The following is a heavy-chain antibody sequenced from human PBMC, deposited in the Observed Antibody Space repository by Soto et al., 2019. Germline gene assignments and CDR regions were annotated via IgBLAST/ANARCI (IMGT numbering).Heavy chain of an antibody. J-gene: IGHJ4*02. CDR3: ARNRGYSQGD. CDR2: IYDSGTT. D-gene: IGHD5-18*01. V-gene: IGHV4-4*02. Sequence: QVQLQESGPGLVKPSGTLSLTCTVSGDSINGNYWSWVRQPPGKGPEWIGEIYDSGTTYYNPSLNSRATISLYKSKNQFSLNLNSVTAADTAVYYCARNRGYSQGDWGPGTLVTVSS. CDR1: GDSINGNY.